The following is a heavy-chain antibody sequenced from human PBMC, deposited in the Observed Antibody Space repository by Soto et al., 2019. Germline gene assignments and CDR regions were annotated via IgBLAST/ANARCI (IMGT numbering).Heavy chain of an antibody. CDR2: IYGGGTT. J-gene: IGHJ4*02. Sequence: EVQLVESGGGLIQPGGSLRLSCAASGFAVSSKYMTWVRQAPGKGLEWVSVIYGGGTTYYADSVKGRFTISRDTSKTTLYLQMNSLXXXXXXXXXXVQTTGWPGFDFWGQGTLVTVSS. CDR1: GFAVSSKY. V-gene: IGHV3-53*01. D-gene: IGHD6-19*01. CDR3: VQTTGWPGFDF.